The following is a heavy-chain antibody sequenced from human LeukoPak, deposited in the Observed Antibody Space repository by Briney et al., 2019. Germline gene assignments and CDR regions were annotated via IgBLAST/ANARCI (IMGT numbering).Heavy chain of an antibody. CDR1: GGSISSGDYY. V-gene: IGHV4-30-4*01. D-gene: IGHD2-2*01. Sequence: SETLSLTCTVSGGSISSGDYYWSWIRQPPGKGLEWIGYIYYSGSTYYNLSLKSRVTISVDTSKNQFSLKLSSVTAADTAVYYCASELVVVPAAITAGFDPWGQGTLVTVSS. CDR3: ASELVVVPAAITAGFDP. CDR2: IYYSGST. J-gene: IGHJ5*02.